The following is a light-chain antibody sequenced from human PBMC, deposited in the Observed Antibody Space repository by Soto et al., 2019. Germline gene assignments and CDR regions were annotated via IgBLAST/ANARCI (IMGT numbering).Light chain of an antibody. CDR3: QQYGSSPWT. CDR1: QTIRSNF. Sequence: ETVLTQSPATLSLSPGEIATLSCRASQTIRSNFLAWYRQTPGQAPRLLIYGASNRATGIADRFSGSGSGTDFTLIISRLEPEDFALYYCQQYGSSPWTFGQGTKLEIK. V-gene: IGKV3-20*01. J-gene: IGKJ1*01. CDR2: GAS.